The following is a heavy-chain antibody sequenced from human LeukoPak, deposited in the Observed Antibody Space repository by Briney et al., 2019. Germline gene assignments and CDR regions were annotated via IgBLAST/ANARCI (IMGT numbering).Heavy chain of an antibody. V-gene: IGHV3-48*03. D-gene: IGHD3-10*01. Sequence: HPGGSLRLSCAASGFTFSSFEMNWVRQAPGKGLEWLSYISTSGSPTYYADSVKGRFTISRDNAENSLYLQVNSLRAEDTAVYYCARGLITMVQLWGQGTLVTVSS. CDR1: GFTFSSFE. J-gene: IGHJ4*02. CDR3: ARGLITMVQL. CDR2: ISTSGSPT.